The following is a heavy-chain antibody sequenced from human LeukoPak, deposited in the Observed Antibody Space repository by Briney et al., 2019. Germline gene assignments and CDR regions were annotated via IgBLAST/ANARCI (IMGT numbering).Heavy chain of an antibody. V-gene: IGHV4-39*07. CDR3: ARSLLVAVDY. CDR2: IYYSGST. CDR1: GGSISSSSYY. Sequence: PSETLSLTCTVSGGSISSSSYYWGWIRQPPGKGLEWIGSIYYSGSTYYNPSLKSRVTISVDTSKNQLSLKLSSVTAADTAVYYCARSLLVAVDYWGQGTLVTVSS. D-gene: IGHD6-6*01. J-gene: IGHJ4*02.